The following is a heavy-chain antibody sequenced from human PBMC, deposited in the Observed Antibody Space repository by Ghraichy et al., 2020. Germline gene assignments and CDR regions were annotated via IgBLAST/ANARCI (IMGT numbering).Heavy chain of an antibody. D-gene: IGHD3-22*01. V-gene: IGHV1-69*06. CDR1: GGTFYSYT. CDR2: IIPIFGRA. CDR3: ARDRGNYYESSGLI. J-gene: IGHJ3*02. Sequence: SVKVSCKASGGTFYSYTISWVRQAPGQGLEWMGWIIPIFGRADYAQKFQGRLTITADKSTNTVYMELSSLKSEDTAMYYCARDRGNYYESSGLIWGQGTMVIVSS.